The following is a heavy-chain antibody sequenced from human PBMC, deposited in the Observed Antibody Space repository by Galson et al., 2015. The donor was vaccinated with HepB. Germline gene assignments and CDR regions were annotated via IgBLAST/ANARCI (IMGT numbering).Heavy chain of an antibody. V-gene: IGHV3-15*01. Sequence: SLRLSCAASGFTFSNAWMSWVRQAPGKGLEWVSRIKSKTDGGTTDYAAPVKGRFTISRDDSKNTLYLQMNSLKTEDTAVYYCTTDIVVVPATLDYYGMDVWGQGTTVTVSS. CDR3: TTDIVVVPATLDYYGMDV. D-gene: IGHD2-2*01. J-gene: IGHJ6*02. CDR2: IKSKTDGGTT. CDR1: GFTFSNAW.